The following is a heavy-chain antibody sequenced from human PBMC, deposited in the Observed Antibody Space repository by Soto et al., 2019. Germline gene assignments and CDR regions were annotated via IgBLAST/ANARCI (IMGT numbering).Heavy chain of an antibody. J-gene: IGHJ4*02. D-gene: IGHD2-15*01. V-gene: IGHV3-9*01. CDR1: GFTFDDYA. Sequence: EVQLVESGGGLVQPGRSLRLSCAASGFTFDDYAMHWVRQAPGKGLEWVSGISWNSGSIGYADSVKGRFTISRDNAKNSLYLQMNSLRAEGTALYYCAKDIPYCSGGSCYSGIFDYWGQGTLVTVSS. CDR2: ISWNSGSI. CDR3: AKDIPYCSGGSCYSGIFDY.